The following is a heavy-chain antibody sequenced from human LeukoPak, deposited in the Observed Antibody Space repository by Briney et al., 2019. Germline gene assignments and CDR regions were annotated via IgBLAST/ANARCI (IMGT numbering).Heavy chain of an antibody. CDR2: IYYSGHA. J-gene: IGHJ4*02. V-gene: IGHV4-39*01. CDR1: GGSISSRIYY. CDR3: ARHVRQQLPPKAFDY. Sequence: SETLSLTCTVSGGSISSRIYYWGWIRQPPGKGLEWIGSIYYSGHAYYNPSLKSRVTISVDTSKNQLSLKLNSVTAADTAVYYCARHVRQQLPPKAFDYWGQGTLVTVSS. D-gene: IGHD6-13*01.